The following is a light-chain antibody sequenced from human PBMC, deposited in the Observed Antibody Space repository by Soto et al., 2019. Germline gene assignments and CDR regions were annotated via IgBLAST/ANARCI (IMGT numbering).Light chain of an antibody. Sequence: DIQMTQSPSSLSASVGDRVTITCRASQSISTYLNWYQQKAGLAPKLLIYAASSLQSGVPSRFSGSGSGTDFTLTISSLQHEDFATYYCQQTYSTPPTFGQGTKVDIK. V-gene: IGKV1-39*01. CDR1: QSISTY. CDR3: QQTYSTPPT. J-gene: IGKJ1*01. CDR2: AAS.